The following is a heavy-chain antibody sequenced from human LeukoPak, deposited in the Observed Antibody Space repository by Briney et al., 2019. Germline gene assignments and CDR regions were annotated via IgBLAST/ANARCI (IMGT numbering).Heavy chain of an antibody. J-gene: IGHJ6*02. CDR1: GYTFTSYG. V-gene: IGHV1-18*01. Sequence: ASVKVPCKASGYTFTSYGISWVRQAPGRGLEWMGWISAYNGNTNYAQKLQGRVTMTTDTSTSTAYMELRSLRSDDTAVYYCARDAATLNPRYYYGMDVWGQGTTVTVSS. D-gene: IGHD1-26*01. CDR3: ARDAATLNPRYYYGMDV. CDR2: ISAYNGNT.